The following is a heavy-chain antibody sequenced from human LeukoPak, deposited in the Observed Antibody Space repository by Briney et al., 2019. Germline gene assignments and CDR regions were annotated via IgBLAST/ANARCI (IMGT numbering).Heavy chain of an antibody. V-gene: IGHV3-30*02. D-gene: IGHD3-22*01. CDR1: GFTFSDYG. J-gene: IGHJ6*02. CDR2: IWYDGSND. Sequence: GGSLRLSCAASGFTFSDYGMHWVRQAPGKGLEWVAIIWYDGSNDYYADSVKGRFTISRDNSKNTLYLQMNSLRAEDTAVYYCARDLGDSSGYYYGWDNYYYYYGMDVWGQGTTVTVSS. CDR3: ARDLGDSSGYYYGWDNYYYYYGMDV.